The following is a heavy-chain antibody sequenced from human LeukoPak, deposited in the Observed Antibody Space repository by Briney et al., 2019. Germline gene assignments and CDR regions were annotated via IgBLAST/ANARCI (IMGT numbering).Heavy chain of an antibody. J-gene: IGHJ4*02. CDR3: ARAHYYGSGSSLTDY. D-gene: IGHD3-10*01. Sequence: PGGSLRLSCAASGFTFSDYYMSWIRQAPGKGLEWVSYISSSGSTKYYADSVKGRFTISRDNAKNSLYLQMNSLRAEDTAVYYCARAHYYGSGSSLTDYWGQGTLVTVSS. V-gene: IGHV3-11*01. CDR2: ISSSGSTK. CDR1: GFTFSDYY.